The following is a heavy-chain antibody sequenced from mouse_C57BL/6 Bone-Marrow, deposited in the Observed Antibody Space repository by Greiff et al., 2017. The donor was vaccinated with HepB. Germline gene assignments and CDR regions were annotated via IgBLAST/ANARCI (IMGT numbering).Heavy chain of an antibody. CDR1: GYAFSSYW. V-gene: IGHV1-82*01. CDR3: ERSMVTTRNFDY. Sequence: QVQLKESGPELVKPGASVKISCKASGYAFSSYWMNWVKQRPGKGLEWIGRIYPGDGDTKYNGKFKGKATLTADKSSSTAYMQLSSLTSEDSAVYFCERSMVTTRNFDYWGQGTTLTVSS. CDR2: IYPGDGDT. J-gene: IGHJ2*01. D-gene: IGHD2-2*01.